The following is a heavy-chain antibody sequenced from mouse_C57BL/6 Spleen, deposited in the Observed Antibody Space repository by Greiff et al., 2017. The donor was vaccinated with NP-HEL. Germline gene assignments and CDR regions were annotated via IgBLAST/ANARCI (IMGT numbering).Heavy chain of an antibody. CDR2: IHPNSGST. D-gene: IGHD2-3*01. Sequence: QVQLQQPGAELVKPGASVKLSCKASGYTFTSYWMHWVKQRPGQGLEWIGMIHPNSGSTNYNEKFKSKATLTVDKSSSTAYMQLSSLTSEDSAVYYCARGDGYYLYFDYWSQGTTLTVSS. J-gene: IGHJ2*01. CDR3: ARGDGYYLYFDY. V-gene: IGHV1-64*01. CDR1: GYTFTSYW.